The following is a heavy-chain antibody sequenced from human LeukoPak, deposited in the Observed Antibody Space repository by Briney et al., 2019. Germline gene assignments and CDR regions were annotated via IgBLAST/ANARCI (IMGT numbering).Heavy chain of an antibody. J-gene: IGHJ6*03. CDR3: ARDRSYYMDV. CDR2: VYYSGST. Sequence: SETLSLTCTVSGGSISSYYWSWIRQPPGKGLEWIGYVYYSGSTNYNPSLKSRVTISEDTSKNQFSLKLSSVTAADTAVYYCARDRSYYMDVWGKGTTVTISS. CDR1: GGSISSYY. V-gene: IGHV4-59*01.